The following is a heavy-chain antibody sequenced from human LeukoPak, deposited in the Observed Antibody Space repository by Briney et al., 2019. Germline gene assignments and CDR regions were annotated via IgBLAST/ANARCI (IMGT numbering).Heavy chain of an antibody. CDR1: GFTFSNFG. Sequence: PGGSLRLSCAASGFTFSNFGMHWVPQTPGKGLEWVAVIWYDGISKHYADSVKGRFTISRDNSKNTLYLQTNSLRAEDTAVYYCAKDPYGNSVNWFDPWGQGTLVTVSS. J-gene: IGHJ5*02. D-gene: IGHD4-23*01. V-gene: IGHV3-33*06. CDR3: AKDPYGNSVNWFDP. CDR2: IWYDGISK.